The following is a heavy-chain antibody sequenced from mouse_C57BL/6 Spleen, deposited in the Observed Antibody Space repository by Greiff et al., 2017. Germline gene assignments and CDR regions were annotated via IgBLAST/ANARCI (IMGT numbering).Heavy chain of an antibody. CDR2: IYPGSGNT. D-gene: IGHD1-1*01. Sequence: QVQLKESGAELVRPGASVKLSCKASGYTFTDYYINWVKQRPGQGLEWIARIYPGSGNTYYNEKFKGKATLTAEKSSSTAYMQLSSLTSEDSAVYFCARASIYYYGSSYGWFAYWGQGTLVTVSA. CDR3: ARASIYYYGSSYGWFAY. V-gene: IGHV1-76*01. CDR1: GYTFTDYY. J-gene: IGHJ3*01.